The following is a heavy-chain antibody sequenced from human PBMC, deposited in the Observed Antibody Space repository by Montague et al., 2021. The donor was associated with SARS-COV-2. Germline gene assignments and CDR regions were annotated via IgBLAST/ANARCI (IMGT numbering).Heavy chain of an antibody. D-gene: IGHD5-12*01. CDR2: IYYSGST. Sequence: TLSLTCTVSGGSISSGGYYWSWIRQHPGKGLEWIGYIYYSGSTYYNPSLKSRVTISVDTSKNQFSLKLSSMTAADTAVYYCARVEFDGGYDSVPLDVWGQGTTVTVSS. CDR1: GGSISSGGYY. J-gene: IGHJ6*02. V-gene: IGHV4-31*03. CDR3: ARVEFDGGYDSVPLDV.